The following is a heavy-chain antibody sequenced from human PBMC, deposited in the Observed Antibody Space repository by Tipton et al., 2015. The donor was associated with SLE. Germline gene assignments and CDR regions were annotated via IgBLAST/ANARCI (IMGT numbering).Heavy chain of an antibody. Sequence: TLSLTCTVSGGSISSGSYYWSRIRQPAGKGLEWIGYIYTSGSTNYNPSLKSRVTISVDTSKNQFSLKLSSVTAADTAVYYCARDGKGQWPVDYWGQGTLVTVSS. CDR1: GGSISSGSYY. J-gene: IGHJ4*02. CDR3: ARDGKGQWPVDY. CDR2: IYTSGST. D-gene: IGHD6-19*01. V-gene: IGHV4-61*09.